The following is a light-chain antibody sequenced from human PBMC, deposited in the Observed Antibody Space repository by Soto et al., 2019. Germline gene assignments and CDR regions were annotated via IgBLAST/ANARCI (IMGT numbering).Light chain of an antibody. Sequence: QSALIQPPSVSGSPGQSVTISCTGTSSDVGSYDYVSWYQQHPGTVPKPMIYNVNTRPSGVPDRFSGSKSGNTASMTISGLQAEDGADYYCCSYAGSYTWVFGTGTKLTVL. J-gene: IGLJ3*02. V-gene: IGLV2-11*01. CDR3: CSYAGSYTWV. CDR1: SSDVGSYDY. CDR2: NVN.